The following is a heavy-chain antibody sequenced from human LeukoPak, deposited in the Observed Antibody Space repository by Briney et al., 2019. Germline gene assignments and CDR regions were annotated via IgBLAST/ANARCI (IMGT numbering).Heavy chain of an antibody. CDR2: IIPIFGTA. D-gene: IGHD1-26*01. CDR3: ATLYSGSYWGAFDI. J-gene: IGHJ3*02. CDR1: GGTFSSYA. Sequence: SVKVSCKASGGTFSSYAISWVRQAPGQGLEWMGGIIPIFGTANYAQKFQGRVTITTDESTTTAYMELSSLRSEDTAVYYCATLYSGSYWGAFDIWGQGTMVTVSS. V-gene: IGHV1-69*05.